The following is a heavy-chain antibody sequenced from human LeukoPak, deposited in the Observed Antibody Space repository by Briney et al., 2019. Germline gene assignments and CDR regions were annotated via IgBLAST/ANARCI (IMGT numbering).Heavy chain of an antibody. CDR1: GVTFSSHG. V-gene: IGHV3-30*18. CDR3: AKEGQTPYSSKYSYDY. J-gene: IGHJ4*02. D-gene: IGHD5-18*01. CDR2: VSNDGRTT. Sequence: GGSLRLSCAASGVTFSSHGMHWVRQAPGKGLEWVAVVSNDGRTTYYADSVKGRFIISRGNSKSTLYLQLNSLRTEDTAVYYCAKEGQTPYSSKYSYDYWGQGTLVTVSS.